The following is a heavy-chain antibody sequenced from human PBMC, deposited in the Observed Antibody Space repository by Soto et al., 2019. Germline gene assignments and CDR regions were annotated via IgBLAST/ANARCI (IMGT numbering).Heavy chain of an antibody. CDR1: GGSFSGYY. Sequence: PSETLSLTCAVYGGSFSGYYWSWIRQPPGKGLEWIGEINHSGSTNYNPSLKSRVTISVDTSKNQFSLKLSSVTAADTAVYYCAREGIVVVPAAIPYYYYGMDVWGQGTTVT. V-gene: IGHV4-34*01. J-gene: IGHJ6*02. CDR3: AREGIVVVPAAIPYYYYGMDV. CDR2: INHSGST. D-gene: IGHD2-2*02.